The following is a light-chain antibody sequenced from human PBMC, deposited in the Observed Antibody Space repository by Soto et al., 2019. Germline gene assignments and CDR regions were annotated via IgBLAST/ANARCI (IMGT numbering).Light chain of an antibody. CDR1: QSVSSSY. V-gene: IGKV3-20*01. J-gene: IGKJ4*01. CDR3: HQYGSSPLT. CDR2: GAS. Sequence: EIVLTQSPGTLSLSPGESATLSCRASQSVSSSYLAWYQQKPGQAPRLLIYGASSRATGIPDRFSGSGSGTDFTITISRLEAEDVAVYYCHQYGSSPLTFGGGTKVEIK.